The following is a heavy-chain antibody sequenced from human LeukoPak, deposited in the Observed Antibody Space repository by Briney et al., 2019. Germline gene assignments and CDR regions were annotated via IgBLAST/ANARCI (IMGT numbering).Heavy chain of an antibody. CDR2: IGNDP. CDR1: GFTFNVYA. Sequence: PGGSLRLSCAASGFTFNVYAMTWVRQAPGKGLEWVSTIGNDPYYTDSVKGRFTISRDDSKSTLYPQMNSLRAEDTAMYYCTKDMISGNGEYDAFDIWGQGTIVTVSS. CDR3: TKDMISGNGEYDAFDI. J-gene: IGHJ3*02. V-gene: IGHV3-23*01. D-gene: IGHD3-22*01.